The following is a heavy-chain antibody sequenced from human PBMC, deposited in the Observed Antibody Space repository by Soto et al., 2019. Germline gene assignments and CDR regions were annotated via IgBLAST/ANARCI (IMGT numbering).Heavy chain of an antibody. CDR2: IIPFFNTS. V-gene: IGHV1-69*01. CDR3: ARESAYGGNPLAWDN. Sequence: QEQLVQSGAEVKKPGSSVKVSCKASGDTFSSFAISWVRQAPGQGLDWMGGIIPFFNTSNYAQRFQGRVTITADASTSTDYMELSSLRSEDTAMYYCARESAYGGNPLAWDNWGQGTLVTVSS. J-gene: IGHJ4*02. D-gene: IGHD1-26*01. CDR1: GDTFSSFA.